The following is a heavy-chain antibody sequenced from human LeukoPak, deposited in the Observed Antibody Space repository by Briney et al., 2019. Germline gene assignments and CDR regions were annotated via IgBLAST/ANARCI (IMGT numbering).Heavy chain of an antibody. CDR2: IYSSGSS. V-gene: IGHV4-39*07. D-gene: IGHD6-13*01. J-gene: IGHJ4*02. Sequence: SETLSLTCTVSGGSISSSYYYWGWISQPPGKGLEWIGSIYSSGSSYYNPSLKSRVTISVDTSKNQFSLKLSSVTAADTAVYYCARGSGRSWRTTLFDYWGQGTLVTVSS. CDR1: GGSISSSYYY. CDR3: ARGSGRSWRTTLFDY.